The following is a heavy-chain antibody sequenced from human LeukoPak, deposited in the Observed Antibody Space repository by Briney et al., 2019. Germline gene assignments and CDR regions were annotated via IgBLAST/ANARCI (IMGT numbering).Heavy chain of an antibody. D-gene: IGHD3-16*01. V-gene: IGHV4-30-4*02. Sequence: SETLSLTCTVSGGSISSGDYYWSWIRQPPGKGLEWIGYIYYSGSTYYNPSLKSRVAISIDTSKNQFSLKLSSVTAADTAVYYCARYGLIRGNDYWGQGTLVTVSS. CDR2: IYYSGST. CDR1: GGSISSGDYY. J-gene: IGHJ4*02. CDR3: ARYGLIRGNDY.